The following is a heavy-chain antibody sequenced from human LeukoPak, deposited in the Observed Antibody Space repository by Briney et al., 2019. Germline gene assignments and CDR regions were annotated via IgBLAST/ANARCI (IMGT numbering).Heavy chain of an antibody. CDR1: GDSVSINSAA. D-gene: IGHD3-10*01. CDR3: ARDVLWFGEALDYYYYMDV. J-gene: IGHJ6*03. Sequence: SQTLSLTCAISGDSVSINSAAWNWIRQSPSRGLEWLGRTYYRSKWYYDYAVSVKSRISINPDTSKNQFSLQLNSVTPDDTAVYYCARDVLWFGEALDYYYYMDVWGKGTTVTVSS. V-gene: IGHV6-1*01. CDR2: TYYRSKWYY.